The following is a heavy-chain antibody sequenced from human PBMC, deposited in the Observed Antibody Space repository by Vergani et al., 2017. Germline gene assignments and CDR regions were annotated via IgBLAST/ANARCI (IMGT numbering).Heavy chain of an antibody. J-gene: IGHJ4*02. V-gene: IGHV3-49*04. Sequence: EVQLVESGGGLVQPGGSLRLSCAASGFTFSSYWMSWVRQAPGKGLEWVGFIRSKAYGGTTEYAASVKGRFTISRDDSKSIAYLQMNSLKTEDTAVYYCLRGWYVVDYWGQGTLVTVSS. CDR1: GFTFSSYW. D-gene: IGHD6-19*01. CDR3: LRGWYVVDY. CDR2: IRSKAYGGTT.